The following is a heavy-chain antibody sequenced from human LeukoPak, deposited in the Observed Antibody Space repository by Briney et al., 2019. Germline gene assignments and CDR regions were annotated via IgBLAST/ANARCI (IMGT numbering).Heavy chain of an antibody. CDR1: GGSFSGYY. CDR3: ASLSVARFDY. CDR2: INHSGST. J-gene: IGHJ4*02. V-gene: IGHV4-34*01. D-gene: IGHD6-19*01. Sequence: SETLSLTCAVYGGSFSGYYWSWIRQPPGKGLEWIGEINHSGSTNYNPSIKSRVTISVDTSKNQFSLKLSSVTAADTAVYYCASLSVARFDYWGQGTLVTVSS.